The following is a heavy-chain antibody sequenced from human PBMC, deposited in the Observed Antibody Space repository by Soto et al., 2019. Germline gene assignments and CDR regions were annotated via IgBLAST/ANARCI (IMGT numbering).Heavy chain of an antibody. CDR2: IYYSGST. D-gene: IGHD5-12*01. V-gene: IGHV4-39*01. Sequence: SETLSLTCTVSGGSIISSSYYWGWIRQPPGKGLEWIGSIYYSGSTYYNPSLKSRVTISVDTSKNQFSLKLSSVTAADTAVYYCARHSGYDWQYFDYWGQGTLVTVSS. CDR1: GGSIISSSYY. J-gene: IGHJ4*02. CDR3: ARHSGYDWQYFDY.